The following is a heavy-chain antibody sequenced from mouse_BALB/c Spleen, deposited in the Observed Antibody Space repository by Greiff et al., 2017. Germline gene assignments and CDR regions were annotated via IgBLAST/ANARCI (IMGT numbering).Heavy chain of an antibody. D-gene: IGHD2-4*01. CDR3: ARYYDYRGGYAMDY. CDR1: GDSITSGY. V-gene: IGHV3-8*02. J-gene: IGHJ4*01. Sequence: EVQLQQSGPSLVKPSQTLSLTCSVTGDSITSGYWNWIRKFPGNKLEYMGYISYSGSTYYNPSLKSRISITRDTSKNQYYLQLNSVTTEDTATYYCARYYDYRGGYAMDYWGQGTSVTVSS. CDR2: ISYSGST.